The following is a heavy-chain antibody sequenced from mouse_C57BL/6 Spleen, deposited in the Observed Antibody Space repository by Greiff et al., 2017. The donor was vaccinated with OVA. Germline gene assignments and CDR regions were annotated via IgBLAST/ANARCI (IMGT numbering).Heavy chain of an antibody. J-gene: IGHJ2*01. D-gene: IGHD3-2*02. CDR2: ISGGGGNT. CDR1: GFTFSSYT. CDR3: ARGGAAQAPFDY. V-gene: IGHV5-9*01. Sequence: EVMLVESGGGLVKPGGSLKLSCAASGFTFSSYTMSWVRQTPEKRLEWVATISGGGGNTYYPDSVKGRFTISRDNAKNTLYLQMSSLGSEDTALYYCARGGAAQAPFDYWGQGTTLTVSS.